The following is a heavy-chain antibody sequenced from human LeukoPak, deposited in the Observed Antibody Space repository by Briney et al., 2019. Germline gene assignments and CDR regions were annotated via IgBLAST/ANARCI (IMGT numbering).Heavy chain of an antibody. V-gene: IGHV3-23*01. Sequence: GGSLRLSCAASGFTFSSYAMSWVRQAPGKGLEWVSAISGSGGSTYYADSVKGRFTISRDNSKNTLYLQINSLRAEDTAVYYCAKDRPIVVVPAVYFDDWGQGTLVTVPS. D-gene: IGHD2-2*01. CDR2: ISGSGGST. CDR1: GFTFSSYA. CDR3: AKDRPIVVVPAVYFDD. J-gene: IGHJ4*02.